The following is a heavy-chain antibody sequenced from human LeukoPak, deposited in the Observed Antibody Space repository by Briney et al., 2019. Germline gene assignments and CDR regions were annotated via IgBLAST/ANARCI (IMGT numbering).Heavy chain of an antibody. CDR1: GFTFSSYA. V-gene: IGHV3-23*01. CDR3: AKVRVYDTTVWDFDY. CDR2: ISGSGGST. J-gene: IGHJ4*02. Sequence: PGGSLRLSCAASGFTFSSYAMSWVRQAPGKGLEWVSAISGSGGSTYYADSVKGRFTISRDNSKNTLYLQMNSLRAEDTAVYYCAKVRVYDTTVWDFDYWGQGTLVTVSS. D-gene: IGHD3-22*01.